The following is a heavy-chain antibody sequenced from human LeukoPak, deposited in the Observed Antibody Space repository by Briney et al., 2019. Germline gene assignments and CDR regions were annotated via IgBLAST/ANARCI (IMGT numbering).Heavy chain of an antibody. CDR3: AKGDYSNYFDY. J-gene: IGHJ4*02. CDR2: ISGSGGST. V-gene: IGHV3-23*01. CDR1: GFTFSSSA. Sequence: GGSLRLSCAASGFTFSSSAMSWVRQAPGKGLKGVSAISGSGGSTYYADSVKGRFTISRDNSKNTLYLQMNSLRAEDTAVYYCAKGDYSNYFDYWGQGTLVTVSS. D-gene: IGHD4-11*01.